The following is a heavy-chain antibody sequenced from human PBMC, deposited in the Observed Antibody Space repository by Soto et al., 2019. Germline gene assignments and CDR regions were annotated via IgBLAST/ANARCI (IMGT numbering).Heavy chain of an antibody. CDR1: GYTFTSYA. J-gene: IGHJ4*02. Sequence: ASVKVSCKASGYTFTSYAMHWVRQAPGQRLEWMGWINAGNGNTKYSQKFQGRVTITRDTSASTAYMELSSLRSEDTAVYYCAGHLSYCSSTSCYWYLSYWGQGTLVTVPQ. D-gene: IGHD2-2*01. CDR3: AGHLSYCSSTSCYWYLSY. V-gene: IGHV1-3*01. CDR2: INAGNGNT.